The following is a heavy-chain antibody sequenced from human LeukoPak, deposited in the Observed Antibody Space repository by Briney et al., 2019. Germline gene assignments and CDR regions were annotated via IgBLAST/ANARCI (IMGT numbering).Heavy chain of an antibody. CDR1: GYTFTSYD. CDR3: ARAGYYGSGEEGYYYYYMDV. CDR2: MNPNSGNT. Sequence: ASVKVSCKASGYTFTSYDINWVRQATGQGLEWMGWMNPNSGNTGYAQKFQGRVTITRNTSISTAYMELSSLRSEDTAVYYCARAGYYGSGEEGYYYYYMDVWGKGTTVTVSS. J-gene: IGHJ6*03. V-gene: IGHV1-8*03. D-gene: IGHD3-10*01.